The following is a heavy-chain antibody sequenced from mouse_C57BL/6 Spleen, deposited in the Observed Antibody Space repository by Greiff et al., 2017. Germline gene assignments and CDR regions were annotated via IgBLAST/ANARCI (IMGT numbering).Heavy chain of an antibody. D-gene: IGHD3-2*02. J-gene: IGHJ3*01. CDR3: ARRDISSGYWFAY. Sequence: QVQLQQSGAELVKPGASVKISCKASGYAFSSYWMNWVKQRPGKGLEWIGQIYPGDGDTNYNGKFKGKATLTADKSSSTAYMQLSSLTSEDSAVYFCARRDISSGYWFAYWGQGTLVTVSA. CDR2: IYPGDGDT. CDR1: GYAFSSYW. V-gene: IGHV1-80*01.